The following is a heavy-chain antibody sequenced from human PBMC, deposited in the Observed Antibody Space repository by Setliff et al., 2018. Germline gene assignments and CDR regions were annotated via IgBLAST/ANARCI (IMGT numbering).Heavy chain of an antibody. Sequence: ASVKVSCKTSGYNFITTGISWARQAPGQGPEWMGCISPFNGNTNYAQKFQDRVTMTTDTSTATVYMELKNLRSDDTAVYYCARSSGPRVVLAADFDYWGQGTLVTVSS. J-gene: IGHJ4*02. CDR3: ARSSGPRVVLAADFDY. V-gene: IGHV1-18*01. D-gene: IGHD3-9*01. CDR2: ISPFNGNT. CDR1: GYNFITTG.